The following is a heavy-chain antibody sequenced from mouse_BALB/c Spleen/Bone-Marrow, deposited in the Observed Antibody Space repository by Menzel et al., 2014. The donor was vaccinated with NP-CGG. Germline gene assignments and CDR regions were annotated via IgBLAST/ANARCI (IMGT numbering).Heavy chain of an antibody. V-gene: IGHV1-5*01. CDR2: IYPGNMDT. CDR1: GYSFTSYW. Sequence: VLARPGASVKMSCKASGYSFTSYWMHWVKQRPGQGLEWIGAIYPGNMDTSYTQKFKGKAKLTAVTSATTAYMELSSLTNEDSAVYFGTRKVYYGNPLDYWGQGTTLTVSS. J-gene: IGHJ2*01. D-gene: IGHD2-1*01. CDR3: TRKVYYGNPLDY.